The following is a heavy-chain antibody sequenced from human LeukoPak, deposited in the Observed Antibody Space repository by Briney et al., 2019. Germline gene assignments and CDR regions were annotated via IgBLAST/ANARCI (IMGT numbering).Heavy chain of an antibody. CDR3: ARGVSSTSCCPHYYYYGMDV. D-gene: IGHD2-2*01. Sequence: SETLSLTCAVYGGSFSGYYWSWIRQPPGKGLEWSGEINHSGSTNYNPSLKSRVTISVDTSKNQFSLKLSSVTAADTAVYYCARGVSSTSCCPHYYYYGMDVWGQGTTVTVSS. V-gene: IGHV4-34*01. CDR2: INHSGST. J-gene: IGHJ6*02. CDR1: GGSFSGYY.